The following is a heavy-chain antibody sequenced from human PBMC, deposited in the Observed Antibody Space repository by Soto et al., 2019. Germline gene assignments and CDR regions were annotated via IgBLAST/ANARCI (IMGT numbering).Heavy chain of an antibody. CDR1: GFTFSSYW. Sequence: EVQLVESGGGLVQPGGSLRLSCAASGFTFSSYWMSWVRQAPGKGLEWVANIKQDGSEKYYVDSVKGRLTISRDNAKNSLYLQMNSLRAEDTAVYYCARYYDFWSGYYSGYYGMDVWGQGTTVTVSS. CDR3: ARYYDFWSGYYSGYYGMDV. CDR2: IKQDGSEK. J-gene: IGHJ6*02. D-gene: IGHD3-3*01. V-gene: IGHV3-7*01.